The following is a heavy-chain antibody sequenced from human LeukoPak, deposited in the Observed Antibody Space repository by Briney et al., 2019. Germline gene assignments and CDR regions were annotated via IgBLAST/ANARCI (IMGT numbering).Heavy chain of an antibody. CDR2: ISWNSGSI. CDR3: AKDEDVNSSRRGLWLSRFGSNNLFQH. J-gene: IGHJ1*01. V-gene: IGHV3-9*01. CDR1: GFTFDDYA. D-gene: IGHD6-19*01. Sequence: GRSLRLSCAASGFTFDDYAMHCVRQAPGKGLEWLSGISWNSGSIGYADSVKGRFTISRDNAKNSLYLQMNSLRAEDTALYYCAKDEDVNSSRRGLWLSRFGSNNLFQHWGQGTLVTVSS.